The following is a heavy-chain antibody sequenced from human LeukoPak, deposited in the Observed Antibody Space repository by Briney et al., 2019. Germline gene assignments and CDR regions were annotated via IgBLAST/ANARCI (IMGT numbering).Heavy chain of an antibody. V-gene: IGHV4-59*01. Sequence: SETLSLTCTVSGGSISSYYWSWIRQPPGKGLEWIGYIYHSGSTNYNPSLKSRVTISVDTSKNQFSLKLSSVTAADTAVYYCARVLGSSATWTDYYYGMDVWGQGTTVTVSS. J-gene: IGHJ6*02. CDR2: IYHSGST. D-gene: IGHD2-2*01. CDR1: GGSISSYY. CDR3: ARVLGSSATWTDYYYGMDV.